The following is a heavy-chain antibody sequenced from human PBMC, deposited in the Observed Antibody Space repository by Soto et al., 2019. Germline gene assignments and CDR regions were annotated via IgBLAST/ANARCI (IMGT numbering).Heavy chain of an antibody. Sequence: SETLSLTCTVSGGSISSGGYYWSWIRQHPGKGLEWIGYIYYSGSTYYNPSLKSRVTISVDTSKNQFSLKLSSVTAADTAVYYCAREGYCSGGSCYSVDYWGQGTLVTVSS. CDR2: IYYSGST. CDR1: GGSISSGGYY. CDR3: AREGYCSGGSCYSVDY. V-gene: IGHV4-31*03. J-gene: IGHJ4*02. D-gene: IGHD2-15*01.